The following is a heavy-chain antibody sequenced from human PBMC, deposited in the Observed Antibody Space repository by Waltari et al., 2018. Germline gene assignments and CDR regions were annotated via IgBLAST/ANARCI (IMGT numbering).Heavy chain of an antibody. CDR1: LSSFNSPFSY. J-gene: IGHJ4*02. V-gene: IGHV4-39*07. D-gene: IGHD1-1*01. CDR3: ARNFGGYNWQNYYFDS. CDR2: IFYSGAA. Sequence: QLQLHESGPGLVKPSATLSLTCTVSLSSFNSPFSYVSWIRQTPGKGLEWIGSIFYSGAAYYNPPLKSRLTISLDTSKSQFSLKLRSVTAADTAIYYCARNFGGYNWQNYYFDSWGQGALVTVSS.